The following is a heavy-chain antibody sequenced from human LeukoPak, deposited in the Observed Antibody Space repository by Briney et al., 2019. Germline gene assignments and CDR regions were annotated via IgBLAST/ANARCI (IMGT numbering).Heavy chain of an antibody. CDR3: ARVGGTMVRGVINTFDY. Sequence: PSETLSLTCTVSGYSISSGYYWGWIRQPPGKGLEWIGSIYHSGSTYYNPSLKSRVTISVDTSKNQFSLKLSSVTAADTAVYYCARVGGTMVRGVINTFDYWGQGTLVTVSS. CDR2: IYHSGST. CDR1: GYSISSGYY. D-gene: IGHD3-10*01. V-gene: IGHV4-38-2*02. J-gene: IGHJ4*02.